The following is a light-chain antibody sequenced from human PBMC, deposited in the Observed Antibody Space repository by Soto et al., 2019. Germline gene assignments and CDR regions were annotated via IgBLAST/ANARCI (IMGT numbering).Light chain of an antibody. CDR3: SSFSSTNTL. V-gene: IGLV2-14*01. CDR2: AVS. J-gene: IGLJ2*01. CDR1: SSDVGGYDY. Sequence: QSVLTQPASVSGSPGQSITISCTGSSSDVGGYDYVSWYQQHPGKAPKLLIYAVSSRPSEVSNRFSGSKSGNTASLTISGLQAEDEADYYCSSFSSTNTLFGGGTKLTVL.